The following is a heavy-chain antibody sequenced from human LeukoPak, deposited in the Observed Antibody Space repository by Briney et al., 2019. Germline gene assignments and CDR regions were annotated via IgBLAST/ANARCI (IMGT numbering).Heavy chain of an antibody. CDR1: GDSISSHY. J-gene: IGHJ4*02. CDR2: IYYSGDI. V-gene: IGHV4-59*11. CDR3: AREALTGPSKRTFDY. D-gene: IGHD3-9*01. Sequence: PSETLSLTCTVSGDSISSHYWSWIRQPPGKGLEWIGHIYYSGDINFNPSIRSRVSMSVDASKTQFSLNLRSVTVADTAVYYCAREALTGPSKRTFDYWGQGILVTVSS.